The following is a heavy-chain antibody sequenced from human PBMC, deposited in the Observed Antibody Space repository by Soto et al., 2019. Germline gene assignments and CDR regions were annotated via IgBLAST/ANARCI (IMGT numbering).Heavy chain of an antibody. V-gene: IGHV4-59*01. Sequence: QVQLQESGPGLVKPSETLSLTCTVSGGSISSYYWSWIRQPPGKGLEWIGYIYYSGSTNYNPSLTRRVPISVDTSKNQFSLKLSSVTAADTAVYYCARDHGVYYGSGRGGAFDIWGQGTMVTVSS. CDR3: ARDHGVYYGSGRGGAFDI. CDR1: GGSISSYY. CDR2: IYYSGST. J-gene: IGHJ3*02. D-gene: IGHD3-10*01.